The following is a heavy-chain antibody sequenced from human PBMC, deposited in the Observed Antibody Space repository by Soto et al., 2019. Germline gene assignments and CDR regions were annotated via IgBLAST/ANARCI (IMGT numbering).Heavy chain of an antibody. J-gene: IGHJ3*02. CDR2: IKQDGSEK. Sequence: EVQLVESGGGLVQPGGSLRLSCAASGFTFSSYWMSWVRQAPGKGLEWVANIKQDGSEKYYVDSVKGRFTISRDNAKNSLYLQMNSLRAEDAAVYYCARDDRGAMMDDAFDIWGQGTMVTVSS. V-gene: IGHV3-7*01. D-gene: IGHD3-22*01. CDR3: ARDDRGAMMDDAFDI. CDR1: GFTFSSYW.